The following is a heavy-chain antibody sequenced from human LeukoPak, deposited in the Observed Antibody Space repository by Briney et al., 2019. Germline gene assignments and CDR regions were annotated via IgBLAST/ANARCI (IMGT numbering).Heavy chain of an antibody. Sequence: SGPPLLKTPPTLTLTCTFSGFSLRAPGVGVGWTRQPPGKALEWLTIIYWDDDKRYSPSLKTRLTITKDTSKNQVDLTMTNMDPVDTATYYCAHSHSSSYDYWGQGTLVTVSS. J-gene: IGHJ4*02. CDR1: GFSLRAPGVG. CDR3: AHSHSSSYDY. D-gene: IGHD6-13*01. CDR2: IYWDDDK. V-gene: IGHV2-5*02.